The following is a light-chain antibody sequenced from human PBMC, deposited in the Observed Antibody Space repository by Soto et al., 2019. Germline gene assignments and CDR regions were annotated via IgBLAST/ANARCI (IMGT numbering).Light chain of an antibody. CDR1: QTVRNNY. J-gene: IGKJ2*01. Sequence: EFVLTQSPGTLSLSPGERATLSCRASQTVRNNYLAWYQQKPGQAPRLLIYGPSSRATGILDKFSGSGSGTDFTLTIDRLEPEDSAVYYCHQYGSSPFTFGQGTKVDIK. CDR3: HQYGSSPFT. CDR2: GPS. V-gene: IGKV3-20*01.